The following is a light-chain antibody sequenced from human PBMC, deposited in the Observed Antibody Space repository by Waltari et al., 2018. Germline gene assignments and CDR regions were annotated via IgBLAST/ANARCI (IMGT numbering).Light chain of an antibody. J-gene: IGLJ2*01. CDR3: SSYTSSSPPVV. V-gene: IGLV2-14*03. CDR2: DVS. CDR1: SSDVGGYKY. Sequence: QSALTKPASVSGSPGQSITISCTGTSSDVGGYKYVSWYQQHPAKAPKLMIYDVSNRPSGVSNRFSGSKSGNTASLTISGLQAEDEADYYCSSYTSSSPPVVFGGGTKLTVL.